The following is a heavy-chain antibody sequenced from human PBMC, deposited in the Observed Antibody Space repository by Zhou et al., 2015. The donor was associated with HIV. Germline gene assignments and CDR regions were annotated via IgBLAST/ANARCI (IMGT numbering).Heavy chain of an antibody. CDR1: GGTFSSYA. D-gene: IGHD1-1*01. CDR2: IIPIFGTA. V-gene: IGHV1-69*01. Sequence: QVQLVQSGAEVKKPGSSVKVSCKASGGTFSSYAISWVRQAPGQGLEWMGGIIPIFGTANYAQKFQGRVTITADESTSTAYMELSSLRSEDTAVYYCAAGTDYSGFSGEGPRRHIDYWGQGTLVTVSS. J-gene: IGHJ4*02. CDR3: AAGTDYSGFSGEGPRRHIDY.